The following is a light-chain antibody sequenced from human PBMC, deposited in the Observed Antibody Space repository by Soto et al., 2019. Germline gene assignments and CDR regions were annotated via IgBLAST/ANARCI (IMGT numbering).Light chain of an antibody. Sequence: EILLMQAPDTLSLGPGVRATLPCSTSQSVKSSYLAWYQHKPGQAPRLLIYGTSSRATGIPDRFSGSGSGTDFTLSISRLEPEEFAVYYCQQYGSSITFGQGTRLEIK. CDR1: QSVKSSY. V-gene: IGKV3-20*01. CDR2: GTS. J-gene: IGKJ5*01. CDR3: QQYGSSIT.